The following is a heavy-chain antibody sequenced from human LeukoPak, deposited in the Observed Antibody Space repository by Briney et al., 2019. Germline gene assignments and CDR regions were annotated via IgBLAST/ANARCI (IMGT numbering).Heavy chain of an antibody. J-gene: IGHJ3*02. CDR2: MNPNSGNT. V-gene: IGHV1-8*01. D-gene: IGHD7-27*01. CDR3: ARKLGIFGAFDI. Sequence: ASVKVSCKASGYTFTSYDINWVRQATGQGLEWMGWMNPNSGNTGYAQKFQGRVTMTRNTSISTAYMELSSLRSEDTAVYYCARKLGIFGAFDIWGQGTMVTVSS. CDR1: GYTFTSYD.